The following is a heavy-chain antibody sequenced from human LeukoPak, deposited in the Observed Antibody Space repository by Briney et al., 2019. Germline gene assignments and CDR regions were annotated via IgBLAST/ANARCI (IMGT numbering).Heavy chain of an antibody. Sequence: GGSLRLSCAASGFTFSSYAMSWVRQAPGKGPEWVSAISGSGGSTYYADSVKGRFTISRDNSKNTLYLQMNSLRAEDTAVYYCAKGDYYDSSGYRFDYWGQGTLVTVSS. CDR2: ISGSGGST. J-gene: IGHJ4*02. CDR1: GFTFSSYA. V-gene: IGHV3-23*01. CDR3: AKGDYYDSSGYRFDY. D-gene: IGHD3-22*01.